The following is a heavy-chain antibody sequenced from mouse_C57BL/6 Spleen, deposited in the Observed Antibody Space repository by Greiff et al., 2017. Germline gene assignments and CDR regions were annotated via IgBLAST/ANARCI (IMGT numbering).Heavy chain of an antibody. J-gene: IGHJ2*01. CDR3: ARGRSSLDY. Sequence: VQLQQSGAELVRPGTSVKVSCKASGYAFTNYLIEWVKQRPGQGLEWIGVINPGSGGTNYNEKFKGKATLTADKSSSTAYMQLSSLTSEDSAVYFCARGRSSLDYWGQGTTLTVSS. CDR1: GYAFTNYL. D-gene: IGHD1-1*01. CDR2: INPGSGGT. V-gene: IGHV1-54*01.